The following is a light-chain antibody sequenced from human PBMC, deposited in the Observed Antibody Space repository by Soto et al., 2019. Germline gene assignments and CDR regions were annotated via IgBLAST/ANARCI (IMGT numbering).Light chain of an antibody. J-gene: IGLJ1*01. V-gene: IGLV2-14*01. CDR1: NSDVGGHNY. CDR2: EVS. CDR3: SSFSSTSTLYV. Sequence: QSVLTQPASVSGSPGQSITISCTGTNSDVGGHNYVSWYQHHPGKAPKLMIYEVSNRPSGVSTRFSGSKSGNTASLTISGLQAEDEADYHCSSFSSTSTLYVFGTGTKVTVL.